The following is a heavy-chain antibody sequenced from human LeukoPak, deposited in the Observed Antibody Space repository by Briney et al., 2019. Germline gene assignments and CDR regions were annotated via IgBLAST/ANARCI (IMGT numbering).Heavy chain of an antibody. CDR3: ARSLGANTWVGNWFDP. V-gene: IGHV4-39*01. J-gene: IGHJ5*02. Sequence: LETLSLTRSVSGGSISSPNHDWAWIRQPPGQGLEWIGSIYYSGTTYYNLSLKSRVTLSVDTSQNQFSLKLSSVTAADTAIYFCARSLGANTWVGNWFDPWGQGTLVTVSP. CDR1: GGSISSPNHD. CDR2: IYYSGTT. D-gene: IGHD3-10*01.